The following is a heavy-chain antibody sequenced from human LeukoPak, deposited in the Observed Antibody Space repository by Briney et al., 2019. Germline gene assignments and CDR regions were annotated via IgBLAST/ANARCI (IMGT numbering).Heavy chain of an antibody. J-gene: IGHJ4*02. CDR1: GYSINNYW. D-gene: IGHD3-10*01. Sequence: GESLKISCKGSGYSINNYWIGWVRQMPGKGLEWMGIIYPADSDIRYSPSFQGQVTISADKSISTAYLQWSRLKASDTATHYCAKHSRTGSSFDPFEYWGQGTLVTVSS. V-gene: IGHV5-51*01. CDR3: AKHSRTGSSFDPFEY. CDR2: IYPADSDI.